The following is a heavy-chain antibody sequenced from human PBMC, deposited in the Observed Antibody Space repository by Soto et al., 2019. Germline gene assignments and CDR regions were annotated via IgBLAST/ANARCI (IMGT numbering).Heavy chain of an antibody. Sequence: GGSLRLSCAASGFTFSSYAMSWVRQAPGKGLEWVSAISGSGGSTYYADSVKGRFTISRDNSKNTLYLQMNSLRAEDTAVYYCAKDPDLVGATTCDYWGQGTLVTVSS. CDR1: GFTFSSYA. D-gene: IGHD1-26*01. J-gene: IGHJ4*02. V-gene: IGHV3-23*01. CDR2: ISGSGGST. CDR3: AKDPDLVGATTCDY.